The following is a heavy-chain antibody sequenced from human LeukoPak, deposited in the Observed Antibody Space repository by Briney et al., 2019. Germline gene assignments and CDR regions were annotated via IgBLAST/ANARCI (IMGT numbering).Heavy chain of an antibody. J-gene: IGHJ4*02. D-gene: IGHD6-19*01. CDR3: ARGVAGTGIDY. V-gene: IGHV4-59*01. CDR1: GGPINSYY. Sequence: SETLSLTCTVYGGPINSYYWSWLRQPPGKGLEWIGYIYYSGSTNYNPSLKSRVTISVDTSKNQFSLKLSSVTAADTAVYYCARGVAGTGIDYWGQGTLVTVSS. CDR2: IYYSGST.